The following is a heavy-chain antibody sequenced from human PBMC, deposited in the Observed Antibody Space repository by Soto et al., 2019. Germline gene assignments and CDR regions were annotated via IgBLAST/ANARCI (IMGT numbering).Heavy chain of an antibody. CDR2: ISISSSTI. CDR3: AKDVLRFLEWLAFYGMDV. V-gene: IGHV3-48*01. Sequence: PGGSLRLSCAASGFTFSSYSMNWVRQAPGKGLEWVSYISISSSTIYYADSVKGRFTISRDNSKNTLYLQMNSLRAEDTAVYYCAKDVLRFLEWLAFYGMDVWGQGTTVTVSS. CDR1: GFTFSSYS. D-gene: IGHD3-3*01. J-gene: IGHJ6*02.